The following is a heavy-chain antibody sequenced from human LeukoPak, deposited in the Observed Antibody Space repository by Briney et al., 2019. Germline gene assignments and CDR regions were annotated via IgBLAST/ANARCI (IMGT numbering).Heavy chain of an antibody. CDR2: INHSGST. CDR3: ARGAATGYYFDY. CDR1: GGSFSGYY. J-gene: IGHJ4*02. V-gene: IGHV4-34*01. D-gene: IGHD6-25*01. Sequence: SGTLSLTCAVYGGSFSGYYWSWIRQPPGKGLEWIGEINHSGSTNYNPSLKSRVTISVDTSKNQFSLKLRSVTAADTAVYYCARGAATGYYFDYWGQGNLVTVSS.